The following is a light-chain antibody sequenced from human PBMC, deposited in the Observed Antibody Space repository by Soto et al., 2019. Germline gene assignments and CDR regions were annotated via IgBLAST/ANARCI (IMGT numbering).Light chain of an antibody. J-gene: IGLJ1*01. V-gene: IGLV2-14*01. Sequence: QSVLTQSASVSGSPGQSITISCTGTSSVVCNYNYVSWYQQHPCEVPNLIIFNVNNRPLGVSNRLSGSKSGNTASLTISGLQAEDEADYYCSSFTSSTTYVFGTGTKVTVL. CDR2: NVN. CDR1: SSVVCNYNY. CDR3: SSFTSSTTYV.